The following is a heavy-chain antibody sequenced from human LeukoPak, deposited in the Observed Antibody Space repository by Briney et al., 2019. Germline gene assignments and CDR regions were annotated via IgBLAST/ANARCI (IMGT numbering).Heavy chain of an antibody. J-gene: IGHJ4*02. Sequence: GGSLRLSCAASGFTFSNYAMSWVRQAPGKGLEWVSAISGGGGSTYYADSVKGRFTISRDNSKNTLYLQMNSLRAEDTAVYYCARGRYYDNSVYYYFDYWGQGTLVTVSS. V-gene: IGHV3-23*01. CDR2: ISGGGGST. CDR1: GFTFSNYA. D-gene: IGHD3-22*01. CDR3: ARGRYYDNSVYYYFDY.